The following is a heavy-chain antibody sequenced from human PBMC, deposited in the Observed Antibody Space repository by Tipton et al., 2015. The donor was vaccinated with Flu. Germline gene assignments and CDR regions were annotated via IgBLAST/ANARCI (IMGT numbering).Heavy chain of an antibody. CDR1: GGSFSGHY. CDR2: IDHRGSS. CDR3: ARGSGWGFYYGLDV. V-gene: IGHV4-34*01. Sequence: LRLSCAVYGGSFSGHYWNWIRQSPGNGLEWIGEIDHRGSSDYNPSLKSRITISVDKSKNQFSLKLSSVTAADTAVYYCARGSGWGFYYGLDVWGQGMTVTVSS. D-gene: IGHD2-21*01. J-gene: IGHJ6*02.